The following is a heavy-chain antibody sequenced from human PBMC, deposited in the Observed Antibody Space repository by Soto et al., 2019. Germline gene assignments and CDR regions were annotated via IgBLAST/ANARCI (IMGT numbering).Heavy chain of an antibody. CDR3: GRGTPPYYYYGMDV. Sequence: SETLSLTCTVSGGSISSGDYYWSWIRQPPGKGLEWIGYIYYSGSTYYNPSLKSRVTISVDTSKNQFSLKLSSVTAADTAVYYWGRGTPPYYYYGMDVWGQGTTVTVSS. J-gene: IGHJ6*02. V-gene: IGHV4-30-4*01. CDR2: IYYSGST. CDR1: GGSISSGDYY. D-gene: IGHD3-10*01.